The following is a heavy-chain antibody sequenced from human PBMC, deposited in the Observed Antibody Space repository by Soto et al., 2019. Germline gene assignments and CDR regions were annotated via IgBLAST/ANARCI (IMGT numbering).Heavy chain of an antibody. CDR1: GYTFTSYG. CDR2: ISAYNGNT. Sequence: ASVKVSCKASGYTFTSYGISWVRQAPGQGLEWMGWISAYNGNTNYAQKLQGRVTMTTDTSTSTAYMELRSLRSDDTAVYYCARDLPLNDCAAPATDPRFDYWGQGTLVTVSS. CDR3: ARDLPLNDCAAPATDPRFDY. D-gene: IGHD2-21*02. J-gene: IGHJ4*02. V-gene: IGHV1-18*04.